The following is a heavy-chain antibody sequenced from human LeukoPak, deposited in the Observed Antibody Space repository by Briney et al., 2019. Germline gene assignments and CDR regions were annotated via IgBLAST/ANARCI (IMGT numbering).Heavy chain of an antibody. D-gene: IGHD4-23*01. CDR3: ARDRNDYGGNSEYYYYGMDV. V-gene: IGHV3-21*01. CDR2: ISSSSSYI. J-gene: IGHJ6*02. CDR1: GFTFSSHT. Sequence: GGSLRLSCAASGFTFSSHTMSWVRQAPGKGLEWVSSISSSSSYIYYADSVKSRFTISRDNAKNSLYLQMNSLRAEDTAVYYCARDRNDYGGNSEYYYYGMDVWGQGTTVTVSS.